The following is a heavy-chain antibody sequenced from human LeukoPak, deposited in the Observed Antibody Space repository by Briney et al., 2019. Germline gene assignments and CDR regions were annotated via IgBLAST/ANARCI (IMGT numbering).Heavy chain of an antibody. D-gene: IGHD2-15*01. V-gene: IGHV4-4*07. CDR2: IYTSGST. Sequence: SETLSLTCTVSGGSISYFYWSWIRQPAGKGLEWIGRIYTSGSTNYNPSLKSRVTMSVDTSKNQFSLKLSSVTAADTAVYYCARAGVVAATRGYYYYYYMDVWGKGTTVTVSS. CDR3: ARAGVVAATRGYYYYYYMDV. CDR1: GGSISYFY. J-gene: IGHJ6*03.